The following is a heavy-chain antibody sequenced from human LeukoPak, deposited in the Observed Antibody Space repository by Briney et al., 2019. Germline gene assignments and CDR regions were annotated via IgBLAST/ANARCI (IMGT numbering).Heavy chain of an antibody. Sequence: SETLSLTCTVSGGSISSGGYYWSWIRQPPGKGLEWIGYIYHSGSTYYNPSLKSRVTISVDRSKNQFSLKLSSVTAADTAVYYCARGLLWFGEPSAFDIWGQGTMVTVSS. J-gene: IGHJ3*02. CDR3: ARGLLWFGEPSAFDI. CDR2: IYHSGST. D-gene: IGHD3-10*01. V-gene: IGHV4-30-2*01. CDR1: GGSISSGGYY.